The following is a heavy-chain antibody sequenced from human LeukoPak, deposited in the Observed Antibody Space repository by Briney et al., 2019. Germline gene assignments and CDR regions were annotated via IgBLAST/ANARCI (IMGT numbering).Heavy chain of an antibody. J-gene: IGHJ4*02. CDR3: ARAATFNLDY. CDR2: INHSGST. Sequence: SETLSLTCAVYGGSFSGYYWSWIRQPPGKGLEWIGEINHSGSTNYNPSLKSRVTISVDTSKNQFSLKLSSVTAADTAVYYCARAATFNLDYWGPGTLVTVSS. D-gene: IGHD1-14*01. V-gene: IGHV4-34*01. CDR1: GGSFSGYY.